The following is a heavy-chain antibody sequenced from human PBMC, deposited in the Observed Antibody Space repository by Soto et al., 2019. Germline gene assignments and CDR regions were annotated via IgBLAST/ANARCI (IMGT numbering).Heavy chain of an antibody. J-gene: IGHJ4*02. CDR3: AKDPGDDYILDYFDY. CDR2: ISGSGGST. CDR1: GFTFSSYA. V-gene: IGHV3-23*01. D-gene: IGHD3-16*01. Sequence: GGSLRLSCAASGFTFSSYAMSWVRQAPGKGLEWVSAISGSGGSTYYADSVKGRFTISRDNSKNTLYLQMNSLRAEDTAVYYCAKDPGDDYILDYFDYWGQGTLVTVSS.